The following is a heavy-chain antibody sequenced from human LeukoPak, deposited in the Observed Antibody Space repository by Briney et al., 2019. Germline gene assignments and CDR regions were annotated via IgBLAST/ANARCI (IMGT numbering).Heavy chain of an antibody. D-gene: IGHD6-19*01. CDR2: INPNSGGT. J-gene: IGHJ4*02. CDR3: GRGDPFRLGYVDY. CDR1: GYTFTGYY. Sequence: ASVKVSCKASGYTFTGYYMHWVRQAPGQGLEWMGRINPNSGGTNYAQKFQGRVTMTRDTSNSTAYMELSRLRADDTAVYYCGRGDPFRLGYVDYWGQGTLVTVSS. V-gene: IGHV1-2*06.